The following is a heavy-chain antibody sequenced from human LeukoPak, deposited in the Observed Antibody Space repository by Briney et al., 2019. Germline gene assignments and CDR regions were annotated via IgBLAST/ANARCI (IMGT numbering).Heavy chain of an antibody. D-gene: IGHD6-19*01. CDR3: ASSRGFGYSSGWYWWFDP. J-gene: IGHJ5*02. CDR1: GGSISSYY. CDR2: IYTSGST. Sequence: SETLSLTCTVSGGSISSYYWSWIRQPAGKGLEWIGRIYTSGSTNYNPPLKSRVTMSVDTSKNQFSLKLSSVTAADTAVYYCASSRGFGYSSGWYWWFDPWGQGTLVTVSS. V-gene: IGHV4-4*07.